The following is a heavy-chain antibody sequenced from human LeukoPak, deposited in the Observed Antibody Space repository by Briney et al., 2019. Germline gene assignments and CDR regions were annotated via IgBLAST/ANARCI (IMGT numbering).Heavy chain of an antibody. V-gene: IGHV4-59*01. J-gene: IGHJ4*02. D-gene: IGHD3-22*01. Sequence: SETLSLTCTVSGGSISSYYWSWIRQPPGKGLEWIGYIYYSGSTNYNPSLKSRVTISVDTSKNQFSLKLSSVTTADMAVYYCARVRAKYDSSGYYYLRFFDYWGQGTLVTVSS. CDR1: GGSISSYY. CDR3: ARVRAKYDSSGYYYLRFFDY. CDR2: IYYSGST.